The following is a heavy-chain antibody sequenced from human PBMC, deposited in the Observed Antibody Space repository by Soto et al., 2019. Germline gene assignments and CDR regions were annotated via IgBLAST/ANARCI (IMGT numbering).Heavy chain of an antibody. CDR2: INAGGGGT. CDR1: GYSFTRYA. CDR3: AREKGSAGSFDF. J-gene: IGHJ4*02. V-gene: IGHV1-3*01. Sequence: ASVKVSCKGSGYSFTRYAIHWVRQAPGQSLEWMGWINAGGGGTKYSQKLQGRVTITRDTSATTVYLDLSILRYEDTAMYFCAREKGSAGSFDFWGQGTLVTVSS. D-gene: IGHD6-13*01.